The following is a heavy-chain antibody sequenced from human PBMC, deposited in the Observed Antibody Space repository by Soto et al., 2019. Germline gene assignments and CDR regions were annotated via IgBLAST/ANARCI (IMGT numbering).Heavy chain of an antibody. CDR3: AKLPIIRGNALDL. J-gene: IGHJ3*01. CDR2: ISGTAESI. CDR1: GFSLRSYA. V-gene: IGHV3-23*01. D-gene: IGHD3-10*01. Sequence: HLLESGGGLVQPGGSLTLSCAASGFSLRSYAVAWVRRVPGKGLEWVSVISGTAESIYYVDCVKGRFTISRDNSRNTVYLKMNFLRAEDTALYYCAKLPIIRGNALDLWGQGTMVTVAS.